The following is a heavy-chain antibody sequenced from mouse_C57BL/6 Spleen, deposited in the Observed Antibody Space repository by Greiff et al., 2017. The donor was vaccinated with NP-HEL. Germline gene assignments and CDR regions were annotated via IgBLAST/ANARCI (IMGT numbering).Heavy chain of an antibody. V-gene: IGHV5-17*01. D-gene: IGHD1-1*01. CDR3: ARPTLRWYFDY. J-gene: IGHJ2*01. Sequence: EVKLMESGGGLVKPGGSLKLSCAASGFTFSDYGMHWVRQAPEKGLEWVAYISSGSSTIYYADTVNGRFTISRDNAKNTLFLQMTSPRSEDTAMYYCARPTLRWYFDYWGQGTTLTVSS. CDR2: ISSGSSTI. CDR1: GFTFSDYG.